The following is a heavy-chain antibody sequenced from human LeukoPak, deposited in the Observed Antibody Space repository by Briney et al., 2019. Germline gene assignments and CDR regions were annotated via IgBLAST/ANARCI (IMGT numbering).Heavy chain of an antibody. V-gene: IGHV3-64*01. CDR3: ARESSVRGATDY. Sequence: GGSLRLSCAASGFTFSSYAMHWVRQAPGKALEYVSSISGKGNSAYYGNSVQGRFTSSRDNSRNTLYLQMGSLRNEDTAVYYCARESSVRGATDYWGQGTLVTVSS. D-gene: IGHD1-26*01. CDR2: ISGKGNSA. J-gene: IGHJ4*02. CDR1: GFTFSSYA.